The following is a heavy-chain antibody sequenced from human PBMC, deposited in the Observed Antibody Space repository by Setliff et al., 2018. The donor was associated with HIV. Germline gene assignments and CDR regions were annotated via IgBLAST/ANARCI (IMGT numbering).Heavy chain of an antibody. Sequence: ASVKVSCKASGYTFTGYFMHWVRQAPGQGREWMGWINPNSGATNYAQKFQGRVTMTRDTSISTAYMELNRLRSDDTAVYYCAGDTWLEMATIPLGYWGQGTLVTVSS. CDR1: GYTFTGYF. CDR3: AGDTWLEMATIPLGY. J-gene: IGHJ4*02. CDR2: INPNSGAT. V-gene: IGHV1-2*02. D-gene: IGHD5-12*01.